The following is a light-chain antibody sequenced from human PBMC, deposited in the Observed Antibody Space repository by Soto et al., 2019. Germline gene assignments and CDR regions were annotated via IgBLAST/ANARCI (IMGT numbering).Light chain of an antibody. V-gene: IGKV3-20*01. Sequence: EIVLTQSPGTLSLSPGERATLSCRASQSVSSSYLAWYQQKPGQAPRLLIYGASSRATGIPDRFSGSGSGTDFNLTISRLEPEDFAVYYCKQYGNSPLTFGGGTKVEIK. J-gene: IGKJ4*01. CDR2: GAS. CDR3: KQYGNSPLT. CDR1: QSVSSSY.